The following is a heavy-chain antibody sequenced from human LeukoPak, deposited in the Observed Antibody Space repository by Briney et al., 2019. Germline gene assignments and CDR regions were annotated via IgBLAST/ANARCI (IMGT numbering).Heavy chain of an antibody. V-gene: IGHV4-39*07. CDR3: ARMRSRRYYDSSGYFDY. J-gene: IGHJ4*02. D-gene: IGHD3-22*01. CDR1: GGSISSNSYY. CDR2: IYHSGST. Sequence: ASETLSLTCPVSGGSISSNSYYWGWIRQPPGKGLEWIGNIYHSGSTNYNPSLKSRVTISVDKSKNQFSLKLSSVTAADTAVYYCARMRSRRYYDSSGYFDYWGQGTLVTVSS.